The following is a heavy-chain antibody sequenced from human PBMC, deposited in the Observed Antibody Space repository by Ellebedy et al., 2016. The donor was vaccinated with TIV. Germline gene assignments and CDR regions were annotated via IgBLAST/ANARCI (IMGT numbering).Heavy chain of an antibody. CDR2: MTSDTRTI. D-gene: IGHD3-16*01. Sequence: GGSLRLSCAVSGFTLSAYNMNWVRQAPGKGLECVSYMTSDTRTIYYADSVKGRFTISRDNAKNSLYLQMNSLRAEDTGLYYCAKDKRMITFGGVIDYWGQGTLVTVSS. CDR3: AKDKRMITFGGVIDY. J-gene: IGHJ4*02. V-gene: IGHV3-48*01. CDR1: GFTLSAYN.